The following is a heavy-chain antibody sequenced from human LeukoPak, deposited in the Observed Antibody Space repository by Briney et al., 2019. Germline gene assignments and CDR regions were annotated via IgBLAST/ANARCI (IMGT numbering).Heavy chain of an antibody. CDR3: AKDTNPGIAAADF. J-gene: IGHJ4*02. CDR2: ISYDGSNK. V-gene: IGHV3-30*18. D-gene: IGHD6-13*01. Sequence: GGSLRLSCAASGFTFSSYGMHWVRQAPGKGLEWVAVISYDGSNKYYADSVKGRFTISRDNSKNTLYLQMNSLRAEDTAVYYCAKDTNPGIAAADFWGQGTLVTVSS. CDR1: GFTFSSYG.